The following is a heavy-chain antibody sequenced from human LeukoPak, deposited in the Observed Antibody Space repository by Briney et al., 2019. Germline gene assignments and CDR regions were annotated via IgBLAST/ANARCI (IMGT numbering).Heavy chain of an antibody. D-gene: IGHD3-22*01. CDR1: GFTFSNYN. Sequence: GGSLRLSCAASGFTFSNYNMNWVRQAPGKGLEWVSSISSSSSYIYYADSVKGRFTISRDNAKNSLYLRMNSLRAEDTAVYYCARDKYYYDSSGGGYYFDYWGQGTLVTVSS. CDR3: ARDKYYYDSSGGGYYFDY. CDR2: ISSSSSYI. J-gene: IGHJ4*02. V-gene: IGHV3-21*01.